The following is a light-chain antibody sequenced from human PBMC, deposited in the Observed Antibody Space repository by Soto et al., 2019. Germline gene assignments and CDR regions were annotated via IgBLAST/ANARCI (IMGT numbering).Light chain of an antibody. J-gene: IGKJ1*01. V-gene: IGKV3-15*01. CDR3: QQYYYWPPWT. CDR2: GVS. CDR1: QTVNRNS. Sequence: EIVLTQSPGTLSLSPGERATLSCRASQTVNRNSLAWYQQKLGQAPRLLIYGVSTRATGVPARFSGSGSGTEFTLTISSLQSEDFAVYYCQQYYYWPPWTFGQGTKVDIK.